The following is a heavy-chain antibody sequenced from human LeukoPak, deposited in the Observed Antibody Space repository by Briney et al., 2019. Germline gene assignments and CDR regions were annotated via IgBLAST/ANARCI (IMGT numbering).Heavy chain of an antibody. V-gene: IGHV4-4*07. CDR1: GDSISNYW. Sequence: PSETLSLTCTVSGDSISNYWWSWIRQPAGEGLEWIGRIYTSGSTNYNPSLKSRVTMSVDTSKNQISLRLSSVTAADTAVYYCATGHGYNYNYWGQGTLVTVSS. D-gene: IGHD5-24*01. J-gene: IGHJ4*02. CDR3: ATGHGYNYNY. CDR2: IYTSGST.